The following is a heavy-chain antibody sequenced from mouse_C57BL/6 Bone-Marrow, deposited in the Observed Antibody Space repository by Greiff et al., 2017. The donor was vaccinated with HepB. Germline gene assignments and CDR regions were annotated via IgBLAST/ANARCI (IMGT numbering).Heavy chain of an antibody. Sequence: EVHLVESGGGLVKPGGSLKLSCAASGFTFRSYAMSWVRQTPEKRLEWVATISDGGSYTYYPDNVKGRFTISRDNAKNNLYLQMSHLKSEDTAMYYCARGGPTIVTTWYFDVWGTGTTVTVSS. CDR2: ISDGGSYT. D-gene: IGHD2-5*01. J-gene: IGHJ1*03. CDR3: ARGGPTIVTTWYFDV. V-gene: IGHV5-4*01. CDR1: GFTFRSYA.